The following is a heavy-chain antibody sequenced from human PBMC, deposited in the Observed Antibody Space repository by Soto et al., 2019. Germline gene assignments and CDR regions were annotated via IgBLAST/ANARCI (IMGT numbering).Heavy chain of an antibody. Sequence: QVQLVQSGAEVKKPGASVKVSCKASGYTFASYAISRLRQAAGQGLEWMGWISAYQGNTKYAQKLHGRVTMTTDTSTSTAYMELRSLRSDDTAVYYCARDPPPPDYWGQGTLVTVSS. CDR3: ARDPPPPDY. CDR2: ISAYQGNT. V-gene: IGHV1-18*01. J-gene: IGHJ4*02. CDR1: GYTFASYA.